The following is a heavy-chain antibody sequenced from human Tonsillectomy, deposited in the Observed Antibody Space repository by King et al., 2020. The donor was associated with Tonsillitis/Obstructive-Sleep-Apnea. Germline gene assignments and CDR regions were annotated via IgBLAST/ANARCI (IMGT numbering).Heavy chain of an antibody. J-gene: IGHJ4*02. CDR3: AGGRTNYDFWSAYY. V-gene: IGHV3-23*04. Sequence: VQLVESGGGLVQPGGSLRLSCAASGFTFGFTFRSYAMSWVRQAPVKGLEWVAAISGSGDSIYYADSVKGRFTISRDNSKNTLYFQMNSLRAEDTAVYYCAGGRTNYDFWSAYYWGQGTLITVSS. CDR1: GFTFGFTFRSYA. CDR2: ISGSGDSI. D-gene: IGHD3-3*01.